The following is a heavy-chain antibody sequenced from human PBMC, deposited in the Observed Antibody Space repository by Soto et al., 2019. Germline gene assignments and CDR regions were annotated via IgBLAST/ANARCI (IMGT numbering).Heavy chain of an antibody. V-gene: IGHV1-69*06. CDR1: GSRFSNYV. Sequence: QVQLVQSGAEVKTPGSSLKVSCKASGSRFSNYVISWVRQAPGHGLEGLGRIIPIFNSTKYAQSFQGRVTITADKSTSTASLELSSLRSDDTAVYYCAREGRGKKAGYNGLVSLGYWGQGTLVTVSS. CDR2: IIPIFNST. D-gene: IGHD2-2*02. J-gene: IGHJ4*02. CDR3: AREGRGKKAGYNGLVSLGY.